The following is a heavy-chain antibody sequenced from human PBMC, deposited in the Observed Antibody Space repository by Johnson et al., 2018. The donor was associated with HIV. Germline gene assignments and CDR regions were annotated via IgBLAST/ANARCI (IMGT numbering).Heavy chain of an antibody. Sequence: EQLVESGGGVVQPGRSLRLSCAASGFTFSSYDMHWVRQATGKGLEWVSAIGTAGDTYYPGSVKGRFTVSRDNSKNTLYMQMNSLRAEDTAVYYCARDHEAVPGAFDIWGQGTMVTVSS. J-gene: IGHJ3*02. CDR3: ARDHEAVPGAFDI. V-gene: IGHV3-13*01. CDR1: GFTFSSYD. D-gene: IGHD1-1*01. CDR2: IGTAGDT.